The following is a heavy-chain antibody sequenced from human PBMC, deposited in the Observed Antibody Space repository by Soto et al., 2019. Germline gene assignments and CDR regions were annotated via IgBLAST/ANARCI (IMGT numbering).Heavy chain of an antibody. V-gene: IGHV3-53*01. Sequence: EVQLVESGGGLIQPGGSLRLSCVVSGFTVSSTNYMSWVRPATGKGLEWVSVIYPGDTTFYAYSVKGRFTISRDNSKNTLYLHMNSLRAEDTAVYYCPGYGYWCQGTLVTVPS. CDR3: PGYGY. CDR2: IYPGDTT. J-gene: IGHJ4*02. CDR1: GFTVSSTNY. D-gene: IGHD5-12*01.